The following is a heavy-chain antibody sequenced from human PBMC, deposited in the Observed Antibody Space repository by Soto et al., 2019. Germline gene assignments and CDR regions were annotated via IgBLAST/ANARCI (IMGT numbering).Heavy chain of an antibody. CDR3: ARELVNDYGDYSDY. J-gene: IGHJ4*02. CDR2: IWYDGSNK. CDR1: GFTFSSYG. D-gene: IGHD4-17*01. V-gene: IGHV3-33*01. Sequence: GGSLRLSCAASGFTFSSYGMHWVRQAPGKGLEWVAVIWYDGSNKYYADSVKGRFTISRDNSKNTLYLQMNSLRAEDTAVYYCARELVNDYGDYSDYWGQGTLVTVSS.